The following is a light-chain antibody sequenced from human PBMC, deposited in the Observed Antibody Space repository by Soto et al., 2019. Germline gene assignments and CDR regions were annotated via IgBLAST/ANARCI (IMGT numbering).Light chain of an antibody. V-gene: IGLV1-51*01. CDR3: GAWDDRLTAYV. CDR1: GSNVGYNS. J-gene: IGLJ1*01. Sequence: QSVLTQPPSASGTPGQRVTISCSGSGSNVGYNSVSWYQQLPGTAPKLLIYDNYKRPSGIPARFSGSKSGTSASLGITGLQTGDDADYYCGAWDDRLTAYVFGSGTKLTVL. CDR2: DNY.